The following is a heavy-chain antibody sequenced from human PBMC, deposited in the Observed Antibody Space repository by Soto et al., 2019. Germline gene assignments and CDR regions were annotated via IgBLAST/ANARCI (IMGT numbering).Heavy chain of an antibody. Sequence: ASVKVSCKASGYTFTSYAMHWVRQAPGQRLEWMGWINAGNGNTKYSQKFQGRVTITRDTSASTAYMELSSLRSEDTAVYYCAASTDYDSSGLDAFYFSAQGTIVPVSS. CDR3: AASTDYDSSGLDAFYF. CDR2: INAGNGNT. CDR1: GYTFTSYA. V-gene: IGHV1-3*01. D-gene: IGHD6-25*01. J-gene: IGHJ3*01.